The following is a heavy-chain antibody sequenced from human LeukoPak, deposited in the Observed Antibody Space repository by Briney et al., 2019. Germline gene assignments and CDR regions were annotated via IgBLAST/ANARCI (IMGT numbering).Heavy chain of an antibody. D-gene: IGHD3-9*01. CDR2: IRYDGSNK. Sequence: GGSLRLSCAASGFTFSSYGMHWVRQAPGKGLEWVAFIRYDGSNKYYADSAKGRFTISRDNSKNTLYLQMNSLRAEDTAVYYCAKDSHSLLRYFDWFPYYYYMDVWGKGTTVTISS. CDR1: GFTFSSYG. V-gene: IGHV3-30*02. J-gene: IGHJ6*03. CDR3: AKDSHSLLRYFDWFPYYYYMDV.